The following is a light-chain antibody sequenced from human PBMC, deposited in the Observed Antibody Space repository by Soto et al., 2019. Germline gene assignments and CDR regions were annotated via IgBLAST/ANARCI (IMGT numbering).Light chain of an antibody. CDR1: QSVSGRY. CDR3: QQYGSTPWT. J-gene: IGKJ1*01. Sequence: EIVLTQSPGTLPLSPGERATLSCRASQSVSGRYLAWYQQKPGQAPRPLIYGASSRASGIPDRFSGSGSGTDFTLTISRLEPEDFAVYYCQQYGSTPWTFGQGTKVDIK. V-gene: IGKV3-20*01. CDR2: GAS.